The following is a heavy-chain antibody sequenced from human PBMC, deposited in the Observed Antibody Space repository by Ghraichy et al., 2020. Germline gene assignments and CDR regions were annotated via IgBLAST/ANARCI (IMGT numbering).Heavy chain of an antibody. CDR1: GGSISSGDYY. D-gene: IGHD2-21*01. CDR3: AHGDGFSSLLY. CDR2: IYNSGST. J-gene: IGHJ4*02. V-gene: IGHV4-30-4*01. Sequence: SETLSLTCTVSGGSISSGDYYWSWIRQPPGKGLEWIGYIYNSGSTYYNPSLKSRVTTSVDTSKNQFSLKVRSVTAADTAVYYCAHGDGFSSLLYWGQGTLVTVSS.